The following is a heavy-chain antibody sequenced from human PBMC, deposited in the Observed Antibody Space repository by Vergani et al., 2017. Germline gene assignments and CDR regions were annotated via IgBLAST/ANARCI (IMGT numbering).Heavy chain of an antibody. Sequence: QVQLQESGPGLVKPSGTLSLTCAVSGGSISSSNWWSWVRQPPGKGLEWIGEINHSGSTNYNPSLKSRGTISVDKSKNQFSLKLSSVTAADTAVYYCARGHFIAAAGIGLDWFDPWGQGTLVTVSS. D-gene: IGHD6-13*01. V-gene: IGHV4-4*02. J-gene: IGHJ5*02. CDR1: GGSISSSNW. CDR2: INHSGST. CDR3: ARGHFIAAAGIGLDWFDP.